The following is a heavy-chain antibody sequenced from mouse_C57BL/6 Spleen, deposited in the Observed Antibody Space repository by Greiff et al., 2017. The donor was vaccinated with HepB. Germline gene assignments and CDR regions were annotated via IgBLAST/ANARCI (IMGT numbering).Heavy chain of an antibody. CDR2: INPNNGGT. V-gene: IGHV1-26*01. CDR1: GYTFTDYY. D-gene: IGHD2-3*01. Sequence: EVQLQQSGPELVKPGASVKISCKASGYTFTDYYMNWVKQSHGKSLEWIVDINPNNGGTSYNQKFKGKATLTVDKSSSTAYMELRSLTSEDSAVYYCARLRDGYLYFDYWGQGTTLTVSS. CDR3: ARLRDGYLYFDY. J-gene: IGHJ2*01.